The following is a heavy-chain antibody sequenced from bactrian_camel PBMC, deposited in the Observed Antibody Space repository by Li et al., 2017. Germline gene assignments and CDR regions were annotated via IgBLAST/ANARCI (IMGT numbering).Heavy chain of an antibody. CDR1: GFTFSYAA. V-gene: IGHV3S31*01. D-gene: IGHD7*01. J-gene: IGHJ4*01. CDR3: AAAFRWWHPETQGMSQGYDGWSQRAN. Sequence: VQLVESGGGLVQPGGSLRLSCAASGFTFSYAAMTWVRQAPGKGLEWVSAITSGGDTTYYADSVKGRFTISRDNGKNTLYLQMNSLTPEDTALYYCAAAFRWWHPETQGMSQGYDGWSQRANWGQGTQVTVS. CDR2: ITSGGDTT.